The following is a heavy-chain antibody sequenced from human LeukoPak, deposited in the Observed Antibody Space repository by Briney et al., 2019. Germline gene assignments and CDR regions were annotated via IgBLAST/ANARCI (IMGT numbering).Heavy chain of an antibody. CDR1: TFTFSDYG. V-gene: IGHV3-30*02. Sequence: GRSLRLSCIGSTFTFSDYGMHWVRQAPGKGLEWVAFIRYDGTKTYYADSAKGRFTISRDNSKNALYLEMNSLRAEDTAVYYCARVVAGTSKDAFDIWGQGTMVTVSS. J-gene: IGHJ3*02. CDR2: IRYDGTKT. D-gene: IGHD6-19*01. CDR3: ARVVAGTSKDAFDI.